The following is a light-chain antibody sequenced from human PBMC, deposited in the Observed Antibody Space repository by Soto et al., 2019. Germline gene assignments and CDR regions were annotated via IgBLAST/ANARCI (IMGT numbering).Light chain of an antibody. V-gene: IGKV1-5*01. CDR1: QSIGTW. CDR3: QQYATYAPST. Sequence: DIQLTQSPSTLSASVGDRITITCRASQSIGTWLAWYQHRPGEGPKLLIHDASSLESGVPSRFSGSGSATEFSLTISSLESGDSGTYHCQQYATYAPSTFGQGTKVDMK. J-gene: IGKJ1*01. CDR2: DAS.